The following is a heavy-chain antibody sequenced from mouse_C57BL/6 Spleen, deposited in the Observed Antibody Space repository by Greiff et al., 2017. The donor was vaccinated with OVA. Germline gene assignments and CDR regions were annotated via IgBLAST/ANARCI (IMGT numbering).Heavy chain of an antibody. CDR1: GYTFTSYW. J-gene: IGHJ4*01. V-gene: IGHV1-50*01. D-gene: IGHD6-5*01. Sequence: QVQLQQPGAELVKPGASVKLSCKASGYTFTSYWMQWVKQRPGQGLEWIGEIDPSDSYTNYNQKFKGKATLTVDTSSSTAYMQLSSLTSEDSAVYYCASRSSYDYYAMDYWGQGTSVTVSS. CDR2: IDPSDSYT. CDR3: ASRSSYDYYAMDY.